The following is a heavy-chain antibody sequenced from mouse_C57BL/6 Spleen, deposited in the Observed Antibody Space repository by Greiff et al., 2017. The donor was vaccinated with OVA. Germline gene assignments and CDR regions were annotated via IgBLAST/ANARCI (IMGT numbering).Heavy chain of an antibody. J-gene: IGHJ4*01. CDR2: IHPNSGST. D-gene: IGHD1-1*01. CDR1: GYTFTSYW. V-gene: IGHV1-64*01. Sequence: VKLQQPGAELVKPGASVKLSCKASGYTFTSYWMHWVKQRPGQGLEWIGMIHPNSGSTNYNEKFKSKATLTVDKSSSTAYMQLSSLTSEDSAVYYCARGVYGSSFYYYAMDYWGQGTSVTVSS. CDR3: ARGVYGSSFYYYAMDY.